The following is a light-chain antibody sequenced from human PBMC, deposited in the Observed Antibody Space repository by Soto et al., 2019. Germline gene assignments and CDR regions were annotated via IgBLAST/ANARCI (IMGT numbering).Light chain of an antibody. CDR2: GAS. CDR1: QSVSSN. CDR3: QQYNNWPPTIT. J-gene: IGKJ5*01. V-gene: IGKV3-15*01. Sequence: IVMTQSTATLSVSPGERATLSCRASQSVSSNLAWYQQKPGQAPRLLIYGASTRATGIPARFSGSGSGTEFTLTISSLQSEDFAVYYCQQYNNWPPTITFGQGTLLEIK.